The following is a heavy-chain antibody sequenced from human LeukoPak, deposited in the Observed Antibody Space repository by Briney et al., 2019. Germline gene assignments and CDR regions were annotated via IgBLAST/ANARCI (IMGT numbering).Heavy chain of an antibody. Sequence: GGSLRLSCAASGFTVSSNYMSWVRQAPGKGLEWVSVIYSGGSTYYADSVKGRFTISRDNSKNTLYLQMNSLRAEDTAVYYCARVSSYGFSDYWGQGTLVTVSS. V-gene: IGHV3-53*01. D-gene: IGHD5-18*01. J-gene: IGHJ4*02. CDR1: GFTVSSNY. CDR2: IYSGGST. CDR3: ARVSSYGFSDY.